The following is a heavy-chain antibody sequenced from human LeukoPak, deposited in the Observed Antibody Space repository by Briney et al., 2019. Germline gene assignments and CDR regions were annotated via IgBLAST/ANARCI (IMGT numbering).Heavy chain of an antibody. CDR3: ARGYCGGGTCYIYDY. CDR2: INTNTGNP. V-gene: IGHV7-4-1*02. J-gene: IGHJ4*02. CDR1: GYSFTSYG. D-gene: IGHD2-15*01. Sequence: ASVKVSCKASGYSFTSYGMNWMRQAPGQGLEWMGWINTNTGNPTYAQDFTGRFVFSLDTSVATAYLQISSLKAEDTALYYCARGYCGGGTCYIYDYWGQGSLVTVSS.